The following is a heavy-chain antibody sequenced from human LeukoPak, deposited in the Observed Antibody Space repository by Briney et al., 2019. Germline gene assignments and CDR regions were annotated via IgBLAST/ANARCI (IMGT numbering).Heavy chain of an antibody. Sequence: SETLSLTCTVSGGSISSSSYYWGWIRQPPGKGLEWIGSIYYSGSTYYNPSLKSRVTISVDTSKNQFSLKLSSVTAAGTAVYYCARLIRGYYYGSGSYYNALGAFDIWGQGTMVTVSS. CDR2: IYYSGST. D-gene: IGHD3-10*01. V-gene: IGHV4-39*01. CDR1: GGSISSSSYY. J-gene: IGHJ3*02. CDR3: ARLIRGYYYGSGSYYNALGAFDI.